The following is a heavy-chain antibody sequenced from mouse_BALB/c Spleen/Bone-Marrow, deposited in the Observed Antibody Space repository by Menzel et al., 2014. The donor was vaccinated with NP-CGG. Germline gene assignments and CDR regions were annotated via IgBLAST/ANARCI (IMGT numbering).Heavy chain of an antibody. D-gene: IGHD5-2*01. V-gene: IGHV1S29*02. Sequence: VQLKESGPELVKPGASVKISCKASEYTFTDYNMHWVKQSHGKSLEWIGYIYPYSGGTGYNQKFKSKATLTVDDSSFTAYTELRSLTTEDSAVYYCARSGIPYAMDYWCQGTSVTVSS. CDR3: ARSGIPYAMDY. J-gene: IGHJ4*01. CDR2: IYPYSGGT. CDR1: EYTFTDYN.